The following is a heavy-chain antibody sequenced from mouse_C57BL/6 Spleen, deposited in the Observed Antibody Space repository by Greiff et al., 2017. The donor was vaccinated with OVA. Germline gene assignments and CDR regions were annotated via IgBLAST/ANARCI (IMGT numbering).Heavy chain of an antibody. CDR1: GYAFSSSW. J-gene: IGHJ4*01. D-gene: IGHD4-1*01. Sequence: VQLQQSGPELVKPGASVTISCKASGYAFSSSWMNWVKQRPGKGLEWIGRIYPGDGDTNYNGKFKGKATLTADKSSSTAYMQLSSLTSEDSAVYFCARSTGTGAMDYWGQGTSVTVSS. CDR2: IYPGDGDT. CDR3: ARSTGTGAMDY. V-gene: IGHV1-82*01.